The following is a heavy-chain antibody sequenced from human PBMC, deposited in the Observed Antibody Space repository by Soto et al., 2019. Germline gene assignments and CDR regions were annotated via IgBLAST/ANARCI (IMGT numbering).Heavy chain of an antibody. V-gene: IGHV5-51*01. J-gene: IGHJ4*02. CDR2: IYPGDSDT. Sequence: PGESLKISCKGSGYSFTSHWIGWVRQMPGKGLEWMGIIYPGDSDTRYSPSFQGQVTISADKSISTAYLQWSSLKASDTATYYCARSEDTAMGPFDYWGQGTLVTVSS. CDR1: GYSFTSHW. CDR3: ARSEDTAMGPFDY. D-gene: IGHD5-18*01.